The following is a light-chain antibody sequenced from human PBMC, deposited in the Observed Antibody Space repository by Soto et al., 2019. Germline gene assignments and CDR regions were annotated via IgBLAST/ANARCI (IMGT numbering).Light chain of an antibody. J-gene: IGKJ1*01. V-gene: IGKV1-39*01. CDR1: QNINKF. CDR2: AAS. Sequence: DIQMTQSPSSLSASVGDRVSITCRASQNINKFLNWYQQKPGKAPKILIFAASTLQTGVPSRFSGSGSGTDFALTITNLQPEDFATYYCQQSYSMPRTFGQGTKVDIK. CDR3: QQSYSMPRT.